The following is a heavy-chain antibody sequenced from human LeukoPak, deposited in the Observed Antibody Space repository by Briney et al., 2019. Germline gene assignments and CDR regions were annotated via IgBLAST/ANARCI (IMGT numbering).Heavy chain of an antibody. CDR1: GFTFSSYG. V-gene: IGHV3-33*03. Sequence: PGRSLRLSCAASGFTFSSYGMHWVRQAPGKGLEWVAVIWYDGSNKYYADSVKGRFTISRDNSKNTLYLQMNSLRAEDTAVYFCASGDYSSGWKLDYWGQGTLVTVSS. CDR2: IWYDGSNK. J-gene: IGHJ4*02. D-gene: IGHD6-19*01. CDR3: ASGDYSSGWKLDY.